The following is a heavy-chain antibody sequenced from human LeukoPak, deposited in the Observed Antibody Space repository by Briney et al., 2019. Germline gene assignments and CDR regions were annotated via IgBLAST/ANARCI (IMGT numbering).Heavy chain of an antibody. CDR2: IKQDGSEK. CDR3: VRVSLRKQQLVRGPPDC. CDR1: GFTFSSYW. Sequence: PGGSLRLSCAASGFTFSSYWMSWVRQAPGKGLEWVANIKQDGSEKYYVDSVKGRFTISRDNAKNSLYLQMNSLRAEDTAVYYCVRVSLRKQQLVRGPPDCWGQGTLVTVSS. V-gene: IGHV3-7*01. J-gene: IGHJ4*02. D-gene: IGHD6-13*01.